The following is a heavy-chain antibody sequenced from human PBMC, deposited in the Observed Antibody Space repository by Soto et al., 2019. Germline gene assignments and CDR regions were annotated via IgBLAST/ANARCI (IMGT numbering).Heavy chain of an antibody. D-gene: IGHD5-12*01. CDR1: GDSVSSNSAA. CDR2: TYYRSKWYN. J-gene: IGHJ3*01. Sequence: PSQTLSLTCAISGDSVSSNSAAWNWIRQSPSRGLEWLGRTYYRSKWYNDYAVSVKSRITINPDTSKNQFSLQLNSVTPEDTAVYYCARVPNPFRLKIGYEAAIDFWGQGTMVTVSS. CDR3: ARVPNPFRLKIGYEAAIDF. V-gene: IGHV6-1*01.